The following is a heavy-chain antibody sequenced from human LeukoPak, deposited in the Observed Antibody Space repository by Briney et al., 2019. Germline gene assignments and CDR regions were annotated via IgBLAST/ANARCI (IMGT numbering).Heavy chain of an antibody. J-gene: IGHJ4*02. CDR2: MNPNSGNT. CDR1: GYTFTSYD. CDR3: ARAPIGARYFDWLSQKYFDY. Sequence: ASVKVSCKXSGYTFTSYDINWVRQATGQGLEWMGWMNPNSGNTGYAQKFQGRVTMTRNTSISTAYMELGSLRSEDTAVYYCARAPIGARYFDWLSQKYFDYWGQGTLVTVSS. V-gene: IGHV1-8*01. D-gene: IGHD3-9*01.